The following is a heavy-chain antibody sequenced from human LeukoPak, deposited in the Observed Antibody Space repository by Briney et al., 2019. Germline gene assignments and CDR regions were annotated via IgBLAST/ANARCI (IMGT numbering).Heavy chain of an antibody. CDR1: GYIFTNYR. CDR2: IYPGDSET. Sequence: GESLKISYRASGYIFTNYRVAWVRQMPGKGLEWMVIIYPGDSETTYSPSFQGQVTISVDKSLTTAYLQWNTLKASDTAMYCARPDEGFYYDDVGFNFWGQGTLIAVSS. CDR3: ARPDEGFYYDDVGFNF. V-gene: IGHV5-51*01. D-gene: IGHD3-22*01. J-gene: IGHJ4*02.